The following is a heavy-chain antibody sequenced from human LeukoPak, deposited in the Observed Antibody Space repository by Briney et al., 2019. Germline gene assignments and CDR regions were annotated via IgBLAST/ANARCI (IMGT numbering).Heavy chain of an antibody. D-gene: IGHD3-10*01. J-gene: IGHJ4*02. CDR2: FTGGDGSA. CDR3: ATVFGYDGSGSSDY. V-gene: IGHV3-23*01. CDR1: GFTFRNSA. Sequence: GGSLRLSCAASGFTFRNSAMSWVRQAPGKGLEWVSTFTGGDGSAYYADSVKGRFTISRDNSKNTLYLQMNSLRAEDTAVYYCATVFGYDGSGSSDYWGQGALVTVSS.